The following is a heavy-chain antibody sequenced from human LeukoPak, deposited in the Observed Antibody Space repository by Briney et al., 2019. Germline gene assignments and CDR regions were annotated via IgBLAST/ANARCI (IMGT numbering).Heavy chain of an antibody. D-gene: IGHD3-22*01. CDR3: AKGGYYDSSGYYLIDY. Sequence: GGSLRLSCAASGFTFSSYAMSWVRQAPGKGLEWVSAISGSGGSTYYADSVKGRFTISRDNSKNTLYLQMNSLGAEDTAVYYCAKGGYYDSSGYYLIDYWGQGTLVTVSS. CDR1: GFTFSSYA. CDR2: ISGSGGST. J-gene: IGHJ4*02. V-gene: IGHV3-23*01.